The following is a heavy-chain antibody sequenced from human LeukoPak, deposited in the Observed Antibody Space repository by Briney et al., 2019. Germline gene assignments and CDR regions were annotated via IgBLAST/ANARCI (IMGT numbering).Heavy chain of an antibody. CDR1: GFTLSDAY. D-gene: IGHD5-24*01. Sequence: GGYLRLYCAASGFTLSDAYMPWLRQTPAKGLAWVGRITSKGDGGTTHYAAPVKGRFIISRDDSKGTLYLQLYSLRADDTAVYYCLAQYYFDYWGRGTLVTVSS. CDR2: ITSKGDGGTT. V-gene: IGHV3-15*01. J-gene: IGHJ4*02. CDR3: LAQYYFDY.